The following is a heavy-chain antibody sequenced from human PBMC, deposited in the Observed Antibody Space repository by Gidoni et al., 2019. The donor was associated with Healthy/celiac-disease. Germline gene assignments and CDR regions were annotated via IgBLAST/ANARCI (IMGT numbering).Heavy chain of an antibody. D-gene: IGHD3-3*01. CDR2: IYHSGST. V-gene: IGHV4-30-2*01. Sequence: QLQLQESGSGLVKPSQTLSLTCAVSGGSISSGGYSWRWIRQPPGKGLEWIGYIYHSGSTYYNPSLKSRVTISVDRSKNQFSLKLSSVTAADTAVYYCARESRWTAFVFDPWGQGTLVTVSS. J-gene: IGHJ5*02. CDR1: GGSISSGGYS. CDR3: ARESRWTAFVFDP.